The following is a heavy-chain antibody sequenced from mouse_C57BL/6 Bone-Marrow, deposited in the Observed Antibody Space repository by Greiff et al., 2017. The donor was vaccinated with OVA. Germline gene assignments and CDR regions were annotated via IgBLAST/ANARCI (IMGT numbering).Heavy chain of an antibody. D-gene: IGHD3-2*02. J-gene: IGHJ3*01. CDR3: AREAQSPWFAY. Sequence: QVQLQQPGAELVRPGTSVKLSCKASGYTFTSYWMHWVKQRPGQGLEWIGVIDPSDSYTNYNQKFQGKATLTVAPPSSTAYMQLSSLTSEDSAVYYCAREAQSPWFAYWGQGTLVTVSA. CDR2: IDPSDSYT. V-gene: IGHV1-59*01. CDR1: GYTFTSYW.